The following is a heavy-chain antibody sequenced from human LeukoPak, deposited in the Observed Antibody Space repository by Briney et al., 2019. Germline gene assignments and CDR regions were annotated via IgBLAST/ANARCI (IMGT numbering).Heavy chain of an antibody. V-gene: IGHV3-7*01. CDR2: IKQDGSEK. J-gene: IGHJ4*02. Sequence: GRSLRLSCAASGFTFSSYWMSWVRQAPGKGLEWVANIKQDGSEKYYVDSVKGRFTISRDNAKNSLYRQMNSLRAEDTAVYYCASLLVGASFDYWGRGTLVTVSS. D-gene: IGHD1-26*01. CDR1: GFTFSSYW. CDR3: ASLLVGASFDY.